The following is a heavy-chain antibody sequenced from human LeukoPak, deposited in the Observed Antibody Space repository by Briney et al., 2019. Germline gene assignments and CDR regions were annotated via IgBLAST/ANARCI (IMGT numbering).Heavy chain of an antibody. J-gene: IGHJ4*02. CDR1: GFTFSDYY. CDR3: ARDRRPTIYGGLDS. D-gene: IGHD4-17*01. CDR2: IKHDGSDS. Sequence: GGSLRLSCAASGFTFSDYYMSWIRHAPGKWLEWVANIKHDGSDSFYVDSVKGRFTISRDNSENSLYLQMHSLRVEDTAMYFCARDRRPTIYGGLDSWGQGTVVTVSS. V-gene: IGHV3-7*01.